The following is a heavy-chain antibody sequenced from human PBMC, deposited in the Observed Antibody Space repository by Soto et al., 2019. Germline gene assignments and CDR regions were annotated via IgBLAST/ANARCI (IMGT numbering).Heavy chain of an antibody. D-gene: IGHD5-18*01. CDR3: ARGGYSYGYGFYYFDY. Sequence: QVQLVQSGAEVKKPGSSVKVSCKASGGTFSSYAISWVRQAPGQGLEWMGGIIPIFGTANYAQKFQGRVTITADKPTSTAYMELSSLRSEDTAVYYCARGGYSYGYGFYYFDYWGQGTLVTVSS. CDR1: GGTFSSYA. CDR2: IIPIFGTA. J-gene: IGHJ4*02. V-gene: IGHV1-69*06.